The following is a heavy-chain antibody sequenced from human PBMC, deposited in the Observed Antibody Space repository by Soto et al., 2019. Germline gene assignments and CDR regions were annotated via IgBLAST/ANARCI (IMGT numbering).Heavy chain of an antibody. V-gene: IGHV1-58*01. Sequence: SVKVSCKASGFTFTSSAVQWVRQARGQRLEWIGWIVVGSGNTNHAQKIQERVNITRDMSTITTYMELSSLRSDDTAVYYCAAANKYYDSSGIQPFDYWGQGTLVTVSS. D-gene: IGHD3-22*01. CDR1: GFTFTSSA. CDR2: IVVGSGNT. CDR3: AAANKYYDSSGIQPFDY. J-gene: IGHJ4*02.